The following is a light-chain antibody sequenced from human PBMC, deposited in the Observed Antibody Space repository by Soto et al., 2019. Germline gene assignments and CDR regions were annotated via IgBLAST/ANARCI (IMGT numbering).Light chain of an antibody. CDR2: LGS. J-gene: IGKJ3*01. CDR3: MQGLQTLPT. CDR1: QSLLHSDGYNY. V-gene: IGKV2-28*01. Sequence: DIVMTQSPLSLPVTPGQPASISCRSSQSLLHSDGYNYVDWYLQKPGQSPQLLIYLGSKRAYGIPDRFSVSRSVTDFTLKISRVEPEYVGIYYCMQGLQTLPTFGPGTKVDIK.